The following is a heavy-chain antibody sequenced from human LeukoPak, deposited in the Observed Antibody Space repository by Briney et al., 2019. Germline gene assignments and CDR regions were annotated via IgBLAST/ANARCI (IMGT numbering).Heavy chain of an antibody. J-gene: IGHJ4*02. CDR3: ARVRGATPSFFDY. CDR2: INPNSVGT. D-gene: IGHD1-26*01. V-gene: IGHV1-2*02. CDR1: GYTFTGYY. Sequence: ASGKVSCKASGYTFTGYYMHWVRQAPGQEGEWMGWINPNSVGTNDAQKFQSRVTMTRDTSISTAYMELSRLRSDDTAVYYCARVRGATPSFFDYWGQGTLVTVPS.